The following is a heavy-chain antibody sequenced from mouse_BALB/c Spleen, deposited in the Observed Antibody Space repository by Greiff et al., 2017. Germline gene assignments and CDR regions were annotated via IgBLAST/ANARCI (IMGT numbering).Heavy chain of an antibody. V-gene: IGHV2-9*02. J-gene: IGHJ2*01. CDR3: ARESTMITTGVYYFDY. D-gene: IGHD2-4*01. CDR2: IWAGGST. Sequence: QVQLQQSGPGLVAPSQSLSITCTVSGFSLTSYGVHWVRQPPGKGLEWLGVIWAGGSTNYNSALMSRLSISKDNSKSQVFLKMNSLQTDDTAMYYCARESTMITTGVYYFDYWGQGTTLTVSS. CDR1: GFSLTSYG.